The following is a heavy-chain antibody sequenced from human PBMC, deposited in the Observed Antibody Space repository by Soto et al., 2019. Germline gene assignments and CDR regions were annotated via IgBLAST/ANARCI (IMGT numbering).Heavy chain of an antibody. D-gene: IGHD6-19*01. V-gene: IGHV2-5*01. J-gene: IGHJ4*02. Sequence: QITLKESGPTLLKPTQTLTLTCTFSGFSLSTSAVGVNWIRQPPGKALEWLALIYWNDDKHYTPSLSGRLTITKDTSKNQVVLTMTNMKPEDTATYYCAHGSGWLSDYWGQGILVTVSS. CDR3: AHGSGWLSDY. CDR2: IYWNDDK. CDR1: GFSLSTSAVG.